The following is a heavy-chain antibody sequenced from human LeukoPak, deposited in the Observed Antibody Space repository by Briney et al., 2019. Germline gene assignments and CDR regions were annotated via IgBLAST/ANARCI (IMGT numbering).Heavy chain of an antibody. CDR3: ALLWFGESNWFDP. D-gene: IGHD3-10*01. Sequence: SETLSLTCTVSGGSISSYYWGWIRQPPGKGLGWIGSIYYSGSTYYNPSLKSRVTISVDTSKSQFSLKLRSVTAADTAVYYCALLWFGESNWFDPWGQGTLVTVSS. CDR2: IYYSGST. J-gene: IGHJ5*02. V-gene: IGHV4-39*01. CDR1: GGSISSYY.